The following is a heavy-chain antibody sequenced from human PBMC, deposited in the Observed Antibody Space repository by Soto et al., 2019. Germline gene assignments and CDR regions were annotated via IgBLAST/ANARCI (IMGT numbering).Heavy chain of an antibody. CDR2: IGTAGDP. Sequence: LRLSCATPGFTFSSYDMHWVRQATGKGLEWVSAIGTAGDPYYPGSVKGRFTISRENAKNSLYLQMNSLRAGDTAVYYCARSPPGFCPDYWGQGTLVTVSS. CDR3: ARSPPGFCPDY. D-gene: IGHD3-3*01. CDR1: GFTFSSYD. V-gene: IGHV3-13*05. J-gene: IGHJ4*02.